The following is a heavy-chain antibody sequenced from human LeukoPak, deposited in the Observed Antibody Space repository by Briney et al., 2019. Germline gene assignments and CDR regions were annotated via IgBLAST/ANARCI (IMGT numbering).Heavy chain of an antibody. J-gene: IGHJ6*03. CDR1: GGSISSGSYY. CDR2: IYTSGST. V-gene: IGHV4-61*02. CDR3: VRDPGGQGYYYMDV. Sequence: SETLSLTCTVSGGSISSGSYYWSWIRQPAGKGLEWIGRIYTSGSTNYNPSLKSRVTMSVDTSKNQFSLKVSSVTAADTAVYYCVRDPGGQGYYYMDVWGKGTTVTVSS. D-gene: IGHD1-14*01.